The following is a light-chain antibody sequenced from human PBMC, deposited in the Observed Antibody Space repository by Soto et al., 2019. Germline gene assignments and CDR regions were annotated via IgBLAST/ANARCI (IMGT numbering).Light chain of an antibody. J-gene: IGLJ3*02. CDR1: NSDIGNYNF. V-gene: IGLV2-23*02. Sequence: QSALTQPASVSGSPGQSITISCTGTNSDIGNYNFVSWYQRHPGKAPKLMISEVNKRPSGVSNRFSGSKSANTASLTISGLQTEDEADYYCCSFAGSHTWVFGGGTKVTVL. CDR2: EVN. CDR3: CSFAGSHTWV.